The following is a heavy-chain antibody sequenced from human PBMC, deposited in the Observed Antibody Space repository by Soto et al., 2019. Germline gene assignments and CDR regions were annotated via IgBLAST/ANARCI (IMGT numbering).Heavy chain of an antibody. CDR3: GSRIRGGGISYIQY. D-gene: IGHD2-15*01. CDR2: INIYNDYT. Sequence: QVQLVQSGADVKEPGTSVKVSCQASGDTFSKYGINWVRQAPGQGLEWMGWINIYNDYTTYAQKFQDRVTMTTDTSTSTAYMELTRLRSDDTAVYYCGSRIRGGGISYIQYWGQGTLVIVSS. J-gene: IGHJ1*01. CDR1: GDTFSKYG. V-gene: IGHV1-18*01.